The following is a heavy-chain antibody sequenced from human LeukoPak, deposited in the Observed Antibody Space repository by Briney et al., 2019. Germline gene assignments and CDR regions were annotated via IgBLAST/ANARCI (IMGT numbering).Heavy chain of an antibody. D-gene: IGHD5-12*01. CDR2: IIPIFGTA. CDR1: GGTFSSYA. Sequence: SVKVSCKASGGTFSSYAISWVRQAPGQGLEWMGGIIPIFGTANYAQKFQGRVTITADESTSTAYMELSSLRSEDTAVYYCARYSGYSGYDFLNPRDYYYGMDVWGQGTTVTVSS. CDR3: ARYSGYSGYDFLNPRDYYYGMDV. V-gene: IGHV1-69*13. J-gene: IGHJ6*02.